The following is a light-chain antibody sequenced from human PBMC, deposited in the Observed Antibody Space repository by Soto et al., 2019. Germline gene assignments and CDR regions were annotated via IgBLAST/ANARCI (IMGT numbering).Light chain of an antibody. CDR3: CSYAGSSTFLV. J-gene: IGLJ2*01. CDR1: SSDVGSYNL. Sequence: QSAVTQPASVSGSPGRSITISCTGTSSDVGSYNLVSWYQQHPGKAPKLMIYEGSKRPSGVSNRFSGSKSGNTASLTISGLQAEDEADYYCCSYAGSSTFLVFGGGTKLTVL. V-gene: IGLV2-23*03. CDR2: EGS.